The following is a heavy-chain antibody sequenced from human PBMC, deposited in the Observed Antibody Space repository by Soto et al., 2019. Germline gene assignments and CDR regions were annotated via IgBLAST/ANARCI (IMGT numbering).Heavy chain of an antibody. CDR2: INHSGST. CDR3: ARQPYIAADGTPLPYYFDY. Sequence: SETLSLTCAVYGGSFSGYYWSWIRQPPGKGLEWIGEINHSGSTNYNPSLKSRVTISVDTSKNQFSLKLSSVTAADTAVYYCARQPYIAADGTPLPYYFDYWGQGTLVTVYS. J-gene: IGHJ4*02. CDR1: GGSFSGYY. D-gene: IGHD6-13*01. V-gene: IGHV4-34*01.